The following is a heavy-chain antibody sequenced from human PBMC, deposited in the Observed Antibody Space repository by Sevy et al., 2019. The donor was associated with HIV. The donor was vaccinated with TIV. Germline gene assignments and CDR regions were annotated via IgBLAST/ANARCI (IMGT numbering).Heavy chain of an antibody. Sequence: ASVKVSCKASGYTFTGYYMHWARQAPGQGLEWMGWINPNSGGTNYAQMFQGRVTMTRDTSISTAYMELSRLRSDDTAVYYCASPWYSSSWAYAFDIWGQGTMVTVSS. V-gene: IGHV1-2*02. CDR3: ASPWYSSSWAYAFDI. J-gene: IGHJ3*02. CDR1: GYTFTGYY. D-gene: IGHD6-13*01. CDR2: INPNSGGT.